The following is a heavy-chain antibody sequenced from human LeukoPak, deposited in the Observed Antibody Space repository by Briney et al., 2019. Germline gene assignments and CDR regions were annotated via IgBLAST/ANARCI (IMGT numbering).Heavy chain of an antibody. V-gene: IGHV5-51*01. CDR1: GYSFTSYW. CDR3: ARPNVDIVATIGGFDY. D-gene: IGHD5-12*01. Sequence: GESLKISCKGSGYSFTSYWIGWVRQMPGKGLEWMGIIYPGDSDTRYSPSFQGQVTISADKSISTAYLQWSSLKASDTAMYYCARPNVDIVATIGGFDYWGQGTLVTVSS. CDR2: IYPGDSDT. J-gene: IGHJ4*02.